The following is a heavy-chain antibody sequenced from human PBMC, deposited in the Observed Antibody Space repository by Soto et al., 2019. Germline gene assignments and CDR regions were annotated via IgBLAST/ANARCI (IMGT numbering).Heavy chain of an antibody. CDR1: GFTLSNYA. D-gene: IGHD3-16*01. CDR2: ISSDSRYV. CDR3: ARIKLVEFFFINVDVYDMDV. J-gene: IGHJ6*02. Sequence: EVQLVESGGGLVQPGGSLSLSCAASGFTLSNYAVNWVRPAPGKGLEWVSYISSDSRYVYYGDSVKGRFTISRDNARNSVYLQMNSLRDEDTAVYYCARIKLVEFFFINVDVYDMDVWGQGTPVTVSS. V-gene: IGHV3-48*02.